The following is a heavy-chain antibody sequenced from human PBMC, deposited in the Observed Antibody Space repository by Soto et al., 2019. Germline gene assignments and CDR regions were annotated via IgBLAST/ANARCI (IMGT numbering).Heavy chain of an antibody. Sequence: SETLSLTCTVSGGSISSGDYYWSWIRQPPGKGLEWIGYIYYSGSTYYNPSLKIRVTISVDTSKNQFSLKLSSVTAADTAVYYCARGLLTVTTDYYYGMDVWGQGTTVTVSS. CDR2: IYYSGST. V-gene: IGHV4-30-4*01. CDR1: GGSISSGDYY. CDR3: ARGLLTVTTDYYYGMDV. J-gene: IGHJ6*02. D-gene: IGHD4-17*01.